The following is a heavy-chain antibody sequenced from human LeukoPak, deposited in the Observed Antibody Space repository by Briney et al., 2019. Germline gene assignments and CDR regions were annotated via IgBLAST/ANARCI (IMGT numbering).Heavy chain of an antibody. V-gene: IGHV3-7*01. CDR2: INQDGSEK. J-gene: IGHJ3*02. CDR3: AREGLAYDFWSGPDAFDI. Sequence: GGSLRLSCAASGFTFSSYWMSWVRQAPGKGLEWVANINQDGSEKYYVDSVKGRFTISRDNAKNSLYLQMNSLRAEDTAVYYCAREGLAYDFWSGPDAFDIWGQGTMVTVSS. CDR1: GFTFSSYW. D-gene: IGHD3-3*01.